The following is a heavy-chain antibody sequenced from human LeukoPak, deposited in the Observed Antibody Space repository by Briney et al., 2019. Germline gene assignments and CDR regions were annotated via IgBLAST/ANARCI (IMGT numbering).Heavy chain of an antibody. Sequence: GGSLRLSCAASGFTFSTYAMHWVRQAPGMGLEWVAVISYDGSKKYYADSVKGRFTISRDNAKNSLYLQMNSLRAEDTAVYYCARDRRDFDYWGQGTLVTVSS. CDR3: ARDRRDFDY. V-gene: IGHV3-30-3*01. CDR2: ISYDGSKK. CDR1: GFTFSTYA. J-gene: IGHJ4*02.